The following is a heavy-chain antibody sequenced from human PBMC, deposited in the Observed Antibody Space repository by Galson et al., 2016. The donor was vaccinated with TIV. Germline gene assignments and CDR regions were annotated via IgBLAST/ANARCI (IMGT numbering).Heavy chain of an antibody. CDR1: GLTFSTHA. J-gene: IGHJ4*02. V-gene: IGHV3-23*01. D-gene: IGHD5-24*01. CDR3: AKDGSHGEFDY. Sequence: SLRLSCAASGLTFSTHAMTWVRQAPGKGLEWVSGITSSGEYTYYGDSVKGRFTISRDNPKNTVYLQMNSLRAEDTAVYYCAKDGSHGEFDYWGQGTRVTVSS. CDR2: ITSSGEYT.